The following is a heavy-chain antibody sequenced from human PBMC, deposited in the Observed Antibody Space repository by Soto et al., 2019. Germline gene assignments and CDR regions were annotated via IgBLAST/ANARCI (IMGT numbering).Heavy chain of an antibody. CDR3: ARGGGRGYNELDP. V-gene: IGHV1-2*02. J-gene: IGHJ5*02. D-gene: IGHD3-16*01. CDR1: GYTFTAYY. CDR2: INPNSGGT. Sequence: QVQLVQSGAEVKKPGASVKVSCKASGYTFTAYYMHWVRQAPGQGLEWMGWINPNSGGTYHAQNFRCRGTMTRGTSTTTAYMELASLRSDDTAVYYCARGGGRGYNELDPWGHGTLVIVSS.